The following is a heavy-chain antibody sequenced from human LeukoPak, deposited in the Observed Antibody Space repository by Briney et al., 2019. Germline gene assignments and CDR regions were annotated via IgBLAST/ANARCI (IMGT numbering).Heavy chain of an antibody. V-gene: IGHV3-11*04. CDR2: ISGRGGTI. D-gene: IGHD4-23*01. Sequence: PGGSLRLSCAAPGFTFNDYYMNWVRQAPGKGLEWVSYISGRGGTIYYADSVKGRFTISRDNAKNSLYLQMNSLRAEDTAVYYCAGGDYGGSSADYWGQGTLVTVSS. J-gene: IGHJ4*02. CDR1: GFTFNDYY. CDR3: AGGDYGGSSADY.